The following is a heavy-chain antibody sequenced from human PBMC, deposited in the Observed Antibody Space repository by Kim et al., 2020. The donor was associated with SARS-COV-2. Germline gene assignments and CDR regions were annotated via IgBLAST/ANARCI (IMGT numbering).Heavy chain of an antibody. Sequence: AQKFQGRVTITADESTSTAYMELSSLRSEDTAVYYCARDYYDSSGYRIDYWGQGTLVTVSS. V-gene: IGHV1-69*01. J-gene: IGHJ4*02. CDR3: ARDYYDSSGYRIDY. D-gene: IGHD3-22*01.